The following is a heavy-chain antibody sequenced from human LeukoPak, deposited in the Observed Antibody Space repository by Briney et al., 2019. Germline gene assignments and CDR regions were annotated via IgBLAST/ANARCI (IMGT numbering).Heavy chain of an antibody. Sequence: GGSLRLPCAASGFTVSSTYMSWVRQAPGKGLEWVSVIYSGGNTYYADSVKGRFTISRDNSKGTLYLQMNRLRAEDTAVYYCAREGGHTYYFDYWGQGTLVTVSS. V-gene: IGHV3-66*01. CDR2: IYSGGNT. CDR1: GFTVSSTY. J-gene: IGHJ4*02. CDR3: AREGGHTYYFDY. D-gene: IGHD2-21*01.